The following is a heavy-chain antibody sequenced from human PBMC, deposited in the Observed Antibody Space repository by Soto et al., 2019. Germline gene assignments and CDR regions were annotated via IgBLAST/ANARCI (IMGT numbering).Heavy chain of an antibody. Sequence: PGGSLTLSCAASGFTFSSYWMSWVRQAPGKGLEWVANRKHDGSEKYYVDSVKGRFTISRDNAKNSLYLQMNSLRAEDTAVYYCARGGRSGDYWGQGTLVTVSS. CDR2: RKHDGSEK. CDR1: GFTFSSYW. CDR3: ARGGRSGDY. D-gene: IGHD2-15*01. J-gene: IGHJ4*02. V-gene: IGHV3-7*01.